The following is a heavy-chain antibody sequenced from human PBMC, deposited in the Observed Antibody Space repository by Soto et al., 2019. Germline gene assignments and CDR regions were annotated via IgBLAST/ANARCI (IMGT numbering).Heavy chain of an antibody. V-gene: IGHV3-48*02. CDR3: ARCSGWAYWYFDL. J-gene: IGHJ2*01. Sequence: PGGSLRLSCVASGVTFSSYGMTWVRQAPGKGLEWVSYISSSSSSIYYADSVKGRFTVSRDNAKNSLYLQMNSLRDEDTAVYYCARCSGWAYWYFDLWGRGTLVTVSS. CDR1: GVTFSSYG. CDR2: ISSSSSSI. D-gene: IGHD6-19*01.